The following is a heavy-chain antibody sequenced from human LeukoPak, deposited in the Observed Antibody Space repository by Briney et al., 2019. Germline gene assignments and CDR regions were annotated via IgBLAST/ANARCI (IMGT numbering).Heavy chain of an antibody. J-gene: IGHJ4*02. D-gene: IGHD3-22*01. Sequence: ASVKVSCKASGGTFSSYAISWVRQAPGQGLEWMGGIIPIFGTANYAQKFQGRVTITADESTSTAYMELSSLRSEDTAVYYCARDGRDSSGFDFDYWGQGTLVTVSS. CDR1: GGTFSSYA. CDR2: IIPIFGTA. V-gene: IGHV1-69*13. CDR3: ARDGRDSSGFDFDY.